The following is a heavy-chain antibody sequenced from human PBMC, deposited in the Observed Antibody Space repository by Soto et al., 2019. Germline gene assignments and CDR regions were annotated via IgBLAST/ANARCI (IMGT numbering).Heavy chain of an antibody. CDR3: AREVVVVITTPYYYYGMDV. CDR2: IIPIFGTA. D-gene: IGHD3-22*01. V-gene: IGHV1-69*13. Sequence: WASVKVSCKASGGTFSSYAISWVRQAPGQGLEWMGGIIPIFGTANYAQKFQGRVTITADESTSTAYMELSSLRSEDTAVYYCAREVVVVITTPYYYYGMDVWGQGTTVTVSS. CDR1: GGTFSSYA. J-gene: IGHJ6*02.